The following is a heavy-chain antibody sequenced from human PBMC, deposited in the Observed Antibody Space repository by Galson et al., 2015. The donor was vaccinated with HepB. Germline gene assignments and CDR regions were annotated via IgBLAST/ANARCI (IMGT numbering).Heavy chain of an antibody. V-gene: IGHV2-70*11. CDR2: IDWDDDK. J-gene: IGHJ4*02. CDR1: GFSLSTSGMC. D-gene: IGHD5-18*01. CDR3: ARIRLGGYSYGYSDY. Sequence: PALVKPTQTLTLTCTFSGFSLSTSGMCMSWIRQPPGKALEWLARIDWDDDKYYSTSLKTRLTISKDTSKNQVVLTMTNMDPVDTATYYCARIRLGGYSYGYSDYWGQGTLVTVSS.